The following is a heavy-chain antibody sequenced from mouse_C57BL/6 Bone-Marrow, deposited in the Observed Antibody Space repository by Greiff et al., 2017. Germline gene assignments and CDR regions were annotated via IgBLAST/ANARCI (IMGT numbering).Heavy chain of an antibody. CDR2: IYPGDGDT. CDR1: GYAFSSSW. CDR3: ADGYAY. D-gene: IGHD2-2*01. Sequence: QVQLQQSGPELVKPGASVKISCKASGYAFSSSWMNWVKQRPGKGLEWIGRIYPGDGDTNYNGKFKGKATLTADKSSSTAYMLLSSLTSEDSAVYFCADGYAYWGQGTTLTVSS. J-gene: IGHJ2*01. V-gene: IGHV1-82*01.